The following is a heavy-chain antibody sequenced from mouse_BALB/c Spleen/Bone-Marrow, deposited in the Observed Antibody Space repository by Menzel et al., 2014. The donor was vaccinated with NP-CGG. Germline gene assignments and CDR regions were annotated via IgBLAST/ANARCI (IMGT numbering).Heavy chain of an antibody. Sequence: VQLQQSGPELVKPGASVKMSCEASGYTFTSYVMHWVKQKPGQGLEWIGYINLYNDGTKYNGKFKGKATLTSDKSSSTAYMEVSSLTSEDSAVYYCARPYYGNYDAMDYWGQGTSVTVSS. CDR1: GYTFTSYV. J-gene: IGHJ4*01. CDR2: INLYNDGT. D-gene: IGHD2-10*01. CDR3: ARPYYGNYDAMDY. V-gene: IGHV1-14*01.